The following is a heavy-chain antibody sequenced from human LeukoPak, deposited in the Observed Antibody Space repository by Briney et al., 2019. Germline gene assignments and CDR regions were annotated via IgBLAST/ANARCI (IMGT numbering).Heavy chain of an antibody. CDR2: IKQDGSEI. Sequence: GGSLRLSCAASGFTLSNFYMSWVRQAPGRGLEWVANIKQDGSEINYVDSVKGRFTISRDNAENSLYLQMNSLRVEDTAIYYCAKTGIDYVWGSFRSQYDYWGQGTLVTVSS. J-gene: IGHJ4*02. CDR3: AKTGIDYVWGSFRSQYDY. V-gene: IGHV3-7*01. CDR1: GFTLSNFY. D-gene: IGHD3-16*02.